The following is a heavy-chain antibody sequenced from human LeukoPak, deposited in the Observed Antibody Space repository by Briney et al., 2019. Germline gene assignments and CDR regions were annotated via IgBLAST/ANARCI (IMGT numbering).Heavy chain of an antibody. V-gene: IGHV1-58*02. CDR1: GFTFTSSA. D-gene: IGHD5-18*01. CDR2: IVVGSGNT. CDR3: AADDGYSYGDTDAFDI. Sequence: ASVKVSCKASGFTFTSSAMQWVRQARGQRLEWIGWIVVGSGNTNYAQKFQERVTITRDMSTSTAYMELSSLRSKDTAVYYCAADDGYSYGDTDAFDIWGQGTMVTVSS. J-gene: IGHJ3*02.